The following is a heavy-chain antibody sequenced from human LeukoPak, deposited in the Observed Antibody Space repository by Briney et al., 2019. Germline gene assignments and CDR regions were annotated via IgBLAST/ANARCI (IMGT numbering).Heavy chain of an antibody. CDR1: RFTFSSYG. D-gene: IGHD1-1*01. CDR2: IRYDGSNE. Sequence: GGSLRLSCAASRFTFSSYGMHWVRQAPGKGLEWVAFIRYDGSNEYYADSVKGRFTISRDNSKNSLYLQMNSLRAEDTAVYYCARDLEPHYYFDLWGRGTLVTVSS. CDR3: ARDLEPHYYFDL. V-gene: IGHV3-30*02. J-gene: IGHJ2*01.